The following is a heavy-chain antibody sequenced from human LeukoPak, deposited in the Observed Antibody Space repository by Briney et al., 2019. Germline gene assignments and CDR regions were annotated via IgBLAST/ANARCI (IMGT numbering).Heavy chain of an antibody. D-gene: IGHD6-13*01. V-gene: IGHV1-8*01. Sequence: GASVKVSCKASGYTFTSSDINWVRQATRQGLEWMGWINPKSGRTGYAKKFQARVSMTMNTSISTAYMEVSSLRFEDTAVYYCARGRSGLAAAGTYDYWGQGTLITVSS. CDR1: GYTFTSSD. J-gene: IGHJ4*02. CDR3: ARGRSGLAAAGTYDY. CDR2: INPKSGRT.